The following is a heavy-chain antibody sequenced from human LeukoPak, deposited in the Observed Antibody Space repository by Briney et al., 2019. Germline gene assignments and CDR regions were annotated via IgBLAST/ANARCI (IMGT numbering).Heavy chain of an antibody. J-gene: IGHJ4*02. CDR3: ARGMTKIDY. D-gene: IGHD4-11*01. CDR1: GGSISSYY. Sequence: SETLSLTCTVSGGSISSYYWSWIRQPPGKGLEWIGYIYYSGSTNYNPSLKSRVTISVDTSKNQFSLKLSSVTAADTAVYYCARGMTKIDYWGQGTLVTVSS. CDR2: IYYSGST. V-gene: IGHV4-59*01.